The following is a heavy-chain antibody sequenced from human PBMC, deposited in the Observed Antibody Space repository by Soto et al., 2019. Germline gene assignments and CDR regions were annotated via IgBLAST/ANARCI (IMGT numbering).Heavy chain of an antibody. CDR2: MSANNGNT. J-gene: IGHJ6*02. V-gene: IGHV1-8*01. D-gene: IGHD4-4*01. CDR1: GYTFTSYD. CDR3: ARGTVTTYYYYYYGMDV. Sequence: ASVKVSCKASGYTFTSYDINWVRQATGQGLEWMGWMSANNGNTGYTQTLQGRVTMTRDTSTSTAYMELRSLRSDDTAVYYCARGTVTTYYYYYYGMDVWGQGTTVTVS.